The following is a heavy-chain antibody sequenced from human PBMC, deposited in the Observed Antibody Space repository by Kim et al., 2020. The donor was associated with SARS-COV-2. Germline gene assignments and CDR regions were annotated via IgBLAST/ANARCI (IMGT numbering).Heavy chain of an antibody. J-gene: IGHJ4*02. CDR3: ARDCREALYDCSDY. V-gene: IGHV3-30*01. D-gene: IGHD3-3*01. Sequence: ASVKGRFTISRDNSKNTLYLQMNSLRAEDTAVYYCARDCREALYDCSDYWGQGTLVTVSS.